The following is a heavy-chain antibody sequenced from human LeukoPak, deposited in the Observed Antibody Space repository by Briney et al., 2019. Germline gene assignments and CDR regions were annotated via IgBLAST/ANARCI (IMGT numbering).Heavy chain of an antibody. Sequence: SETLSLTCTVSGGSIGSDYWSWIRQPPGKGLEWIGYIYYIGSTNYNPSLKSRITISVDTSKSHFSLKLSSVTAADTAVYYCARVVGATGSSDYWGQGTRVTVSS. J-gene: IGHJ4*02. CDR3: ARVVGATGSSDY. V-gene: IGHV4-59*01. CDR1: GGSIGSDY. D-gene: IGHD1-26*01. CDR2: IYYIGST.